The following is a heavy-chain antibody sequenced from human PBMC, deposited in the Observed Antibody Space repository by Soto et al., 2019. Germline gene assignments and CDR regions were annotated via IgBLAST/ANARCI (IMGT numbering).Heavy chain of an antibody. CDR2: IIVICGTA. V-gene: IGHV1-69*05. Sequence: EASVKVSCKASGGTFSSYAISWVRQALGQRLEWMGGIIVICGTANYAQMLQERVTITRDMSTSTAYMELSSLRPEDTAVYYCAEDGGGYIYGLAGHWGPGTLVTVSS. D-gene: IGHD4-17*01. CDR3: AEDGGGYIYGLAGH. CDR1: GGTFSSYA. J-gene: IGHJ4*02.